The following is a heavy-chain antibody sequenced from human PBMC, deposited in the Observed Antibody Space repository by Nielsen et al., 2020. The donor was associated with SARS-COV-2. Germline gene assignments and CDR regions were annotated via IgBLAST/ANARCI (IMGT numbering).Heavy chain of an antibody. Sequence: GESLKISCAASGINFNTYAMSWIRQAPGKGLEWSSAISGGGTNSFYADSVKGRFTTSRDNSNHTLYLQLTNLRAEDTAVYYCANDFGDCGSSTCRPKWGQGSRITVSS. D-gene: IGHD2-2*01. CDR3: ANDFGDCGSSTCRPK. CDR1: GINFNTYA. V-gene: IGHV3-23*01. CDR2: ISGGGTNS. J-gene: IGHJ4*02.